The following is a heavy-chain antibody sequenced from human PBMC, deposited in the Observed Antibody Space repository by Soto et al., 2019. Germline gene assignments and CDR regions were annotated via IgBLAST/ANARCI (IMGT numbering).Heavy chain of an antibody. J-gene: IGHJ6*02. CDR1: CGSIRSGGYS. D-gene: IGHD6-6*01. CDR2: VYHSGST. Sequence: SETLSLTCAVSCGSIRSGGYSWSWIRQPPGKGLEWIGYVYHSGSTYYSSSLKSRVTISADMSKNQISLKLTSVTAADTAIYFCARGISSSHKRYFYRLDVWGQGTTVTVSS. CDR3: ARGISSSHKRYFYRLDV. V-gene: IGHV4-30-2*01.